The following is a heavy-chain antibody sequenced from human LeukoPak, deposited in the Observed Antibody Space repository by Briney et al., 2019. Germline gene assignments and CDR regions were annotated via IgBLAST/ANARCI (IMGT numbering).Heavy chain of an antibody. CDR2: INHSGST. D-gene: IGHD4-17*01. Sequence: PSETLSPTCAVYGGSFSGYYWSWIRQPPGKGLEWIGEINHSGSTNYNPSLKSRVTISVDTSKNQFSLKLSSVTAADTAVYYFARDYATAFDIWGQGTMVTVSS. V-gene: IGHV4-34*01. CDR3: ARDYATAFDI. CDR1: GGSFSGYY. J-gene: IGHJ3*02.